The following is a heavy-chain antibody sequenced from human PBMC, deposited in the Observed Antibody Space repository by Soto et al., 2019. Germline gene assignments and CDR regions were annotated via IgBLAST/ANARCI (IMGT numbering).Heavy chain of an antibody. V-gene: IGHV4-59*01. CDR3: ARKGAAASYAHYYMDV. Sequence: SETLSLTCTVSGGSISPYYWSWIRQPPGKGLEWIGYVYYSGNTNYNPSLESRVTISVDTSRNQFSLNLTSATAADTAVYYCARKGAAASYAHYYMDVWGRGTAVTVSS. CDR2: VYYSGNT. J-gene: IGHJ6*03. D-gene: IGHD6-13*01. CDR1: GGSISPYY.